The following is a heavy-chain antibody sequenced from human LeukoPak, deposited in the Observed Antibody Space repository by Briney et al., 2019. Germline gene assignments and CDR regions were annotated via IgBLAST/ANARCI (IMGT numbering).Heavy chain of an antibody. V-gene: IGHV3-13*04. J-gene: IGHJ4*02. Sequence: AGSLRLSCAASGFTFSSYDMHWVRQATGKGLEWVSAIGTAGDTYYPGSVKGRFTISRENAKNSLYLQMNSLRAGDTAVYYCARVGHKRSGGPHYYFDYWGQGTLVTVSA. CDR1: GFTFSSYD. CDR2: IGTAGDT. D-gene: IGHD3-16*01. CDR3: ARVGHKRSGGPHYYFDY.